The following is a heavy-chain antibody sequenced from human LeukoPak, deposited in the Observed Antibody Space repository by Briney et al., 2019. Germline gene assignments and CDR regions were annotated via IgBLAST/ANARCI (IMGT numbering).Heavy chain of an antibody. CDR2: IYSGGST. V-gene: IGHV3-66*01. CDR1: GFTVSSNY. Sequence: PGGSLRLSCAASGFTVSSNYMSWVRQAPGKGLEWVSVIYSGGSTYYADSVKGRFTISRDNSKNTLYLQMNSLRAEDTAVYYCARGGCSGGSCYQIRYGDYVLGYAFDIWGQGTMVTVSS. J-gene: IGHJ3*02. CDR3: ARGGCSGGSCYQIRYGDYVLGYAFDI. D-gene: IGHD2-15*01.